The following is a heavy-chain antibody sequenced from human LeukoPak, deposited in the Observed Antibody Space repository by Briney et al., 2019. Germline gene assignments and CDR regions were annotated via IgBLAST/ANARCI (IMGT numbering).Heavy chain of an antibody. CDR2: IYSGGST. Sequence: GGSLRLSCAASGFTVSSNYMSWVRQAPGKGLEWVSVIYSGGSTYYADSVKGRFTISRDSSKNTLYLQMNSLRAEDTAVYYCARARGLLSYYFDYWGQGTLVTVSS. J-gene: IGHJ4*02. CDR1: GFTVSSNY. CDR3: ARARGLLSYYFDY. D-gene: IGHD3-10*01. V-gene: IGHV3-53*01.